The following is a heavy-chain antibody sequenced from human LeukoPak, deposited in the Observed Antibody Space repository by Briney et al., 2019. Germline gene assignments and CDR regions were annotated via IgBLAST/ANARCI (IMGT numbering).Heavy chain of an antibody. V-gene: IGHV4-59*01. J-gene: IGHJ5*02. D-gene: IGHD1-20*01. CDR1: GDSISSYY. Sequence: SETLSLTCTVSGDSISSYYWSWIRQPPGKGLEWIGYIYYSGSTNYNPSLKSRVTISVDTSKNQFSLKLSSVTAADTAVYYCARDSVNWNGMLGWFDPWGQGTLVTVSS. CDR2: IYYSGST. CDR3: ARDSVNWNGMLGWFDP.